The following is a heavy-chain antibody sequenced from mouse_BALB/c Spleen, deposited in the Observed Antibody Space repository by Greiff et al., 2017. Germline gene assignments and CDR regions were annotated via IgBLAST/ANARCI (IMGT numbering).Heavy chain of an antibody. V-gene: IGHV2-4-1*01. D-gene: IGHD3-2*01. CDR2: IWSGGST. CDR3: ARNRDSSGYVGAMDY. CDR1: GFSLTSYG. Sequence: VKLEESGPGLVQPSQSLSITCTVSGFSLTSYGVHWVRQSPGKGLEWLGVIWSGGSTDYNAAFISRLSISKDNSKSQVFFKMNSLQADDTAIYYCARNRDSSGYVGAMDYWGQGTSVTVSS. J-gene: IGHJ4*01.